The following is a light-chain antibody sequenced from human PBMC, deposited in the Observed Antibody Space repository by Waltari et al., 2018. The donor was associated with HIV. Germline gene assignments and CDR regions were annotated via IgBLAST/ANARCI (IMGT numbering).Light chain of an antibody. CDR1: SSHLGNNY. Sequence: QSVLTQPPSVSAAPGHKVTISCSGRSSHLGNNYVPSYQQIPGTAPRLVIYDTNDRPSGIPDRFSGSKSGTSATLGITGPQTGDEADYYCGTWDSSLSAVVFGGGTKLTVL. CDR3: GTWDSSLSAVV. J-gene: IGLJ2*01. CDR2: DTN. V-gene: IGLV1-51*01.